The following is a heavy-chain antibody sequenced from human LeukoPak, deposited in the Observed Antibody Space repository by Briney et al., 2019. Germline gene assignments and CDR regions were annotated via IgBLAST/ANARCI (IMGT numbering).Heavy chain of an antibody. J-gene: IGHJ6*02. CDR1: GFTFSSYW. V-gene: IGHV3-7*01. Sequence: PGRSLRLSCAASGFTFSSYWMSWVRQAPGKGLEWVANIKQDGSEKYYVDSVKGRFTISRDNAKNSLYLQMDSLRAEDTAVYYCARDTHENYDFWSGFRENYYYGMDVWGQGTTVTVSS. CDR3: ARDTHENYDFWSGFRENYYYGMDV. D-gene: IGHD3-3*01. CDR2: IKQDGSEK.